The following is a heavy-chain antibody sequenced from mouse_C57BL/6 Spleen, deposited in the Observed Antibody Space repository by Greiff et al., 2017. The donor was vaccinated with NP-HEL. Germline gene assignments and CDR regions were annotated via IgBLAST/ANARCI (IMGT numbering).Heavy chain of an antibody. D-gene: IGHD1-1*01. CDR3: ARPRFDYYGSSFDY. V-gene: IGHV1-18*01. CDR2: INPNNGGT. J-gene: IGHJ2*01. CDR1: GYTFTDYN. Sequence: EVQLQQSGPELVKPGASVKIPCKASGYTFTDYNMDWVKQSHGKSLEWIGDINPNNGGTIYNQKFKGKATLTVDKSSSTAYMELRSLTSEDTAVYYCARPRFDYYGSSFDYWGQGTTLTVSS.